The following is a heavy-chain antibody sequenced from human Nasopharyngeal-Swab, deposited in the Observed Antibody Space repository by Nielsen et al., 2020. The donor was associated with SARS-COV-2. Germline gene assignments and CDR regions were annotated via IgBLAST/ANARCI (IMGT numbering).Heavy chain of an antibody. CDR3: ATAPAAALYYYGMDV. CDR2: MNPNSGNT. CDR1: GYTFTSYD. Sequence: ASVKVSCKASGYTFTSYDINWVRQATGQGLEWMGWMNPNSGNTGYAQKFQGRVTMTRNTSISTAYMELSSLRSEDTAVYHRATAPAAALYYYGMDVWGQGTTVTVSS. J-gene: IGHJ6*02. V-gene: IGHV1-8*01. D-gene: IGHD6-13*01.